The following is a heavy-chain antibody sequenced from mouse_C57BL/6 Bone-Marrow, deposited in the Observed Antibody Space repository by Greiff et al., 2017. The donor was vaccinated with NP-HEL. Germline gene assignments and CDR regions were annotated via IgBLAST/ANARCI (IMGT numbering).Heavy chain of an antibody. D-gene: IGHD1-1*01. Sequence: EVQLQQSGPGLVKPSQSLSLTCSVTGYSITSGYYWNWIRQFPGNKLEWMGYISYDGSNNYNPSLKNRITITRDTSKNRFFLKLNSVTTEDTATYYCARGGVYGSPFDYWGQGTTLTVSS. V-gene: IGHV3-6*01. J-gene: IGHJ2*01. CDR3: ARGGVYGSPFDY. CDR2: ISYDGSN. CDR1: GYSITSGYY.